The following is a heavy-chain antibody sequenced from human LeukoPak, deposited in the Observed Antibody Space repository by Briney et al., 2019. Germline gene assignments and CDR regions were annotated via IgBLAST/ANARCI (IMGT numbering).Heavy chain of an antibody. V-gene: IGHV4-34*01. CDR3: ARGRGYSYGYAYYYYYYYMDV. CDR1: GGSFSGYY. CDR2: INHSGST. D-gene: IGHD5-18*01. J-gene: IGHJ6*03. Sequence: NPSETLSLTCAVYGGSFSGYYWSWIRQPPGKGLEWIGKINHSGSTNYNPSLKSRVTISVDTSKNQFSLKLSSVTAADTAVYYCARGRGYSYGYAYYYYYYYMDVWGKGTTVTVSS.